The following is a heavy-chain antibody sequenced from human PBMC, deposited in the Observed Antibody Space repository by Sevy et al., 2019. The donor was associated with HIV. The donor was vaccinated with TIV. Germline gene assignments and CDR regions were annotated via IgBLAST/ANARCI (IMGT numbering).Heavy chain of an antibody. CDR1: GGSISSGDYY. D-gene: IGHD3-22*01. J-gene: IGHJ4*02. Sequence: SETLSLTCTVSGGSISSGDYYWSWIRQPPGKGLEWIGYIFYSGSTYYNPSLKGQISISVDTSKNQFSLKLSSVIAADTAVYYCARAIDYYDSSGYGRYYFDYWGQGTLVTVSS. CDR3: ARAIDYYDSSGYGRYYFDY. V-gene: IGHV4-30-4*01. CDR2: IFYSGST.